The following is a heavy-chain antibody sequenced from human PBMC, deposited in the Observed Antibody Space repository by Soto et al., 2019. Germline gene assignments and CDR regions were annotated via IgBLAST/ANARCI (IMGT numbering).Heavy chain of an antibody. CDR1: GYSFTSYW. V-gene: IGHV5-10-1*01. J-gene: IGHJ6*02. CDR2: IDPSDSYT. Sequence: PGESLKISCKGSGYSFTSYWISWVRQMPGKGLEWMGRIDPSDSYTNYSPSFQGHVTISADKSISTAYLQWSSLKPSDTAMYYCARHGRDYYGMDVWGQGTTVTVSS. CDR3: ARHGRDYYGMDV.